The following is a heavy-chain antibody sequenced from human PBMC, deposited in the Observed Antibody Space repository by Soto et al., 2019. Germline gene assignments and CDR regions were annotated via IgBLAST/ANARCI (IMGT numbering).Heavy chain of an antibody. V-gene: IGHV1-46*01. CDR1: GDTFTDYY. CDR3: ARGGHVVVVTAAVDF. CDR2: VNPSGGHT. J-gene: IGHJ4*02. D-gene: IGHD2-21*02. Sequence: QVQLVQSGAEVKKPGTSVKVSCKAAGDTFTDYYIHWVRQAPGQGLEWMGTVNPSGGHTTYGQHFRGRMTMPRDTSTSTRYRERTSRTSEDTAVYYCARGGHVVVVTAAVDFWGQGTLVPVSS.